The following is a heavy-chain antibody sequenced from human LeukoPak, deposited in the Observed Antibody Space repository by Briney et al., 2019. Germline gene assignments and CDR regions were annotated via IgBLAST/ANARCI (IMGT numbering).Heavy chain of an antibody. CDR3: TKESPSCIGDNCYYPGYFDY. J-gene: IGHJ4*03. CDR2: ISSSSSYI. Sequence: GRSLRLSCAASGFTFSSYSMNWVRQAPGKGLEWVSSISSSSSYIYYADSVKGRFTISRDNAKNSLYLHMNALRTEDTADDFGTKESPSCIGDNCYYPGYFDYWGQGTLVSVSS. V-gene: IGHV3-21*01. D-gene: IGHD2-15*01. CDR1: GFTFSSYS.